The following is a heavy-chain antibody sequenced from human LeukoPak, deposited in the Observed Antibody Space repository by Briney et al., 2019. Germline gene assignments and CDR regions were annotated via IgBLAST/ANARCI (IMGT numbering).Heavy chain of an antibody. CDR2: NSAYNGNT. Sequence: ASVKVSCKASGYTFTSYRISWLRQAPGQGLEGMGWNSAYNGNTNDAQKLQGGVTMTTDTSTSTAYMELRSLRSDDTAVYYCARDRITMIVGGNWFDPWGQGTLVTVDS. V-gene: IGHV1-18*01. CDR3: ARDRITMIVGGNWFDP. J-gene: IGHJ5*02. CDR1: GYTFTSYR. D-gene: IGHD3-22*01.